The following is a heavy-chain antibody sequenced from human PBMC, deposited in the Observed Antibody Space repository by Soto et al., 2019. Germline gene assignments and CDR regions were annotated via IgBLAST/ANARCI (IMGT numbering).Heavy chain of an antibody. J-gene: IGHJ4*02. CDR2: ISAYNGNT. V-gene: IGHV1-18*01. D-gene: IGHD4-17*01. CDR1: GYTFTSYG. Sequence: ASVKVSCKASGYTFTSYGISWVRQAPGQGLEWMGWISAYNGNTNYAQKLQGRVTMTTDTSTSTAYMELRSLRSDDTAVYYCARGLSTVTPPYYFDYWGQGTLVTVSS. CDR3: ARGLSTVTPPYYFDY.